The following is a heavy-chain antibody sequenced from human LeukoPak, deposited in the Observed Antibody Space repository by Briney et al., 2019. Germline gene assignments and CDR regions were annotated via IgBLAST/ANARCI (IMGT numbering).Heavy chain of an antibody. V-gene: IGHV3-7*05. CDR2: IIQDGSEK. Sequence: GGSLRLSCAASGFTFSSFWMSWVRQAPGKGLEWVAKIIQDGSEKYYVDSVKGRFTISRDNAKNSLYLQMNSLRAGDTAVYYCARERLRGVANYFDYWGQGTLVTVSS. CDR1: GFTFSSFW. CDR3: ARERLRGVANYFDY. J-gene: IGHJ4*02. D-gene: IGHD5-12*01.